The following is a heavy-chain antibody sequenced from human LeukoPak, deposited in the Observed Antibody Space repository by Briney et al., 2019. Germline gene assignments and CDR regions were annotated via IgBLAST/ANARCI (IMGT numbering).Heavy chain of an antibody. CDR3: ARDWDWGSPFDY. CDR1: GFTFSSYS. D-gene: IGHD3/OR15-3a*01. J-gene: IGHJ4*02. Sequence: AGGSLRLSCAASGFTFSSYSMNWVRQAPGKGLEWVLSISSSSSYIYYADSVKGRFTVSRDNAKNSLYLQMNSLRAEDTAVYYCARDWDWGSPFDYWGQGTLVTVSS. V-gene: IGHV3-21*01. CDR2: ISSSSSYI.